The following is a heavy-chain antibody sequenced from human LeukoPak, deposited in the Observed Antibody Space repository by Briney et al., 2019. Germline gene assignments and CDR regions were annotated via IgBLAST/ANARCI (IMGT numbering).Heavy chain of an antibody. CDR3: ARGLGCDY. Sequence: SETLSLTCTVSGGSISSYYWSWIRQPPGKGLEWIGYIYYSGSTNYNPSLKSRVTISVDTSKNQFSLKLSSVTAADAAVYYCARGLGCDYWGQGTLVTVSS. D-gene: IGHD3-9*01. CDR2: IYYSGST. J-gene: IGHJ4*02. CDR1: GGSISSYY. V-gene: IGHV4-59*01.